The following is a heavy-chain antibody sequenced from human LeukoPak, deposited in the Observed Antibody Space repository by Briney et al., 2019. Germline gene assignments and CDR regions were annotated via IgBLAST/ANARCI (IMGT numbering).Heavy chain of an antibody. V-gene: IGHV3-23*01. CDR2: ITGSGGST. J-gene: IGHJ4*02. CDR3: ARDTRYGENDY. D-gene: IGHD4-17*01. Sequence: PGGSLRLSCAASGFTFSGYVMSWVRQAPGKGLEWVSTITGSGGSTYYADSVKGRFTISRDNSKNTLYLQMNSLRADDTAVYHCARDTRYGENDYWGQGTLVTVSS. CDR1: GFTFSGYV.